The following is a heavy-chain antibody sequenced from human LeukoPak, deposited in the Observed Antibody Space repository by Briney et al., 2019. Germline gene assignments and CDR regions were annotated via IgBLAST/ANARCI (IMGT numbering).Heavy chain of an antibody. V-gene: IGHV3-72*01. D-gene: IGHD7-27*01. J-gene: IGHJ4*02. Sequence: GGSLRLSCAASGFTFSDHHMDWVRQAPGEGLEWVARIRNKANRYTTEYAASVKGRFTISRDDSENSLYLQMDSLRTEDTAVYYCARSPLGIAPFDYWGQGTLVTVSS. CDR1: GFTFSDHH. CDR2: IRNKANRYTT. CDR3: ARSPLGIAPFDY.